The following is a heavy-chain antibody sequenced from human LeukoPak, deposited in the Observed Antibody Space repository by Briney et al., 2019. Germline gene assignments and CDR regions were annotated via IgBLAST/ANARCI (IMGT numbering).Heavy chain of an antibody. V-gene: IGHV3-33*01. CDR3: ARATGISTSTPAFDY. J-gene: IGHJ4*02. CDR2: TWYDGSNS. D-gene: IGHD2-2*01. Sequence: GRSLRLSCAASGFTFSIYGMHWVRQAPGKGLEWVAATWYDGSNSYYAESVKGRFTISRDNSKNTLYLQMNSLRAEDTAAYYCARATGISTSTPAFDYWGQGTLVTVSS. CDR1: GFTFSIYG.